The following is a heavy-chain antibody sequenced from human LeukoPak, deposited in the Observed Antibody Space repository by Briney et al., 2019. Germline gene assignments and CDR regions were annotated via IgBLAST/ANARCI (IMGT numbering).Heavy chain of an antibody. CDR2: IYPGDSDT. Sequence: RGESLKISCKGSGYSFTSYWIGWVRQMPGKGLEWMGIIYPGDSDTRYSPSFQGQVTISADKSISTAYLQWSSLKASDTAMYYCARRRTVTDLYWYFDLWGRGTLVTVSS. J-gene: IGHJ2*01. D-gene: IGHD4-11*01. CDR3: ARRRTVTDLYWYFDL. CDR1: GYSFTSYW. V-gene: IGHV5-51*01.